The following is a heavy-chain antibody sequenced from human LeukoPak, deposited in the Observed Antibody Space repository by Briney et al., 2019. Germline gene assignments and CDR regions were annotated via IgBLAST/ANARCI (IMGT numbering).Heavy chain of an antibody. Sequence: GESLKISRKGSGYSFTSYWIGWVRQMPGKGLEWMGIIYPGDSDTRYSPSFQGQVTISADKSISTAYLQWSSLKASDTAMYYCARHSRPGYYDSSGYYPFDYWGQGTLVTVSS. CDR2: IYPGDSDT. CDR3: ARHSRPGYYDSSGYYPFDY. J-gene: IGHJ4*02. V-gene: IGHV5-51*01. D-gene: IGHD3-22*01. CDR1: GYSFTSYW.